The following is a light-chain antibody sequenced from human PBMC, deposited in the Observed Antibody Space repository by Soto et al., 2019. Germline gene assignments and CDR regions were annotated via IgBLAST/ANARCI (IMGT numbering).Light chain of an antibody. CDR2: AAS. Sequence: DIQMTQSPSSLSASVGDRVTITCRASQSISSYLNWYQQKPGKAPKLLVYAASSLQSGVPSRFSGSGSGTDLTLTISSLQPADVATYYCQQGYSTGTFGQGTKLEIK. V-gene: IGKV1-39*01. CDR1: QSISSY. J-gene: IGKJ2*02. CDR3: QQGYSTGT.